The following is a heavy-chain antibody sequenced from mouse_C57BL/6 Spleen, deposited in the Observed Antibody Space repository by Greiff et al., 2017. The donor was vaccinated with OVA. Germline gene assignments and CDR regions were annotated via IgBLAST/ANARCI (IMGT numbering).Heavy chain of an antibody. D-gene: IGHD1-1*01. J-gene: IGHJ1*03. Sequence: EVKLVESGGGLVKPGGSLKLSCAASGFTFSSYAMSWVRQTPEKRLEWVATISDGGSYTYYPDNVKGRFTISRDNAKNNLYLQMSHLKSEDTAMYYCARRTATVVAHWYFDVWGTGTTVTVSS. CDR3: ARRTATVVAHWYFDV. V-gene: IGHV5-4*03. CDR2: ISDGGSYT. CDR1: GFTFSSYA.